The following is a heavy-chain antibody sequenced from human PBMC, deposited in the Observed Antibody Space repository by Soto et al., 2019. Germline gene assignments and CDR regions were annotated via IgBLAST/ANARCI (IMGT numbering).Heavy chain of an antibody. J-gene: IGHJ3*02. CDR3: AKCMQAYWNYDAHHI. D-gene: IGHD1-7*01. V-gene: IGHV3-23*01. CDR1: GFTFSSYS. CDR2: ITATGGTT. Sequence: GGALRLSCAPSGFTFSSYSMSWVRQAPGKGLEWVAHITATGGTTYYADSVKGRFTISRDTSRNTLYLQMNGLRAEDTALYYCAKCMQAYWNYDAHHIWGQGTMVTVSS.